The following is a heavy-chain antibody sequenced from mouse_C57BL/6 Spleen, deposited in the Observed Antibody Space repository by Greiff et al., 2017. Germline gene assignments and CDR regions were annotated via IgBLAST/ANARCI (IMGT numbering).Heavy chain of an antibody. CDR2: IYPRSGNP. V-gene: IGHV1-81*01. Sequence: QVQLQQSGAELARPGASVKLSCKASGYTFTSYGISWVKQRTGQGLEWIGEIYPRSGNPYYNEKFKGKATLTAAKSSSTAYMEIRSLTSEDSAVYFCARDYDCSYGVFGYWGQGATLTVSS. J-gene: IGHJ2*01. D-gene: IGHD1-1*01. CDR3: ARDYDCSYGVFGY. CDR1: GYTFTSYG.